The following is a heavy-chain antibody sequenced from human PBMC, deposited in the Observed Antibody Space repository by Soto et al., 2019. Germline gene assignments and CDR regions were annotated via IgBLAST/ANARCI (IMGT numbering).Heavy chain of an antibody. J-gene: IGHJ6*02. CDR3: ARDRLTYYDFWSGYYTPYYYYGMDV. V-gene: IGHV3-33*01. D-gene: IGHD3-3*01. Sequence: SLRLSCAASGFTFSSYGMHWVRQAPGKGLEWVAVIWYDGSNKYYADSVKGRFTISRDNSKNTLYLQMNSLRAEDTAVYYCARDRLTYYDFWSGYYTPYYYYGMDVWGQGTTVTVSS. CDR2: IWYDGSNK. CDR1: GFTFSSYG.